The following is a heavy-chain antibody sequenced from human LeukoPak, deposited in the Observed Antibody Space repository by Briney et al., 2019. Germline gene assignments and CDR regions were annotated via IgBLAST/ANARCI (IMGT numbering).Heavy chain of an antibody. V-gene: IGHV4-4*07. Sequence: PSETLSLTCTVSGGSISSYYWSWIRQPAGKGLERIGRIYTSGSTNYNPSLKSRVTMSVDTSKNQFSLKLSSVTAADTAVYYCAREAGYYDSSGYYKPLGVDYWGQGTLVTVSS. J-gene: IGHJ4*02. CDR3: AREAGYYDSSGYYKPLGVDY. D-gene: IGHD3-22*01. CDR1: GGSISSYY. CDR2: IYTSGST.